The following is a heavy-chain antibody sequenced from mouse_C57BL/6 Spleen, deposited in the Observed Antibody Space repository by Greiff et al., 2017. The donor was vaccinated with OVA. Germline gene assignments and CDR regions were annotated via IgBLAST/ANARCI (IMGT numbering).Heavy chain of an antibody. J-gene: IGHJ4*01. V-gene: IGHV1-82*01. Sequence: QVQLQQSGPELVKPGASVKISCKASGYAFSSSWMNWVKQRPGKGLEWIGRIYPGDGDTNYNGKFEGKATLTADKSSSTAYMQLSSLTSEDSAVYFCARGGTNYAMDYWGQGTSVTVSS. CDR2: IYPGDGDT. D-gene: IGHD3-3*01. CDR3: ARGGTNYAMDY. CDR1: GYAFSSSW.